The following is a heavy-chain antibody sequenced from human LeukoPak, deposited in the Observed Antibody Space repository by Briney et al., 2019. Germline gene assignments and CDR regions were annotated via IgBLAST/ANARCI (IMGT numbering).Heavy chain of an antibody. Sequence: GGSLRLSCAASGFTFSDYYMSWIRQAPGKGLEWVSYISSSGSTIYYADSVKGRFTISRDNAKNSLYLQMNSLRAEDTAVYYCARDREDGYPGYYFDYWGQGTLVTVSS. CDR3: ARDREDGYPGYYFDY. V-gene: IGHV3-11*01. D-gene: IGHD5-24*01. CDR2: ISSSGSTI. J-gene: IGHJ4*02. CDR1: GFTFSDYY.